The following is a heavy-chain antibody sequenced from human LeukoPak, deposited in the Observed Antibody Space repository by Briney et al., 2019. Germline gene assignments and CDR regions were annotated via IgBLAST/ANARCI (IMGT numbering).Heavy chain of an antibody. CDR2: IIPILGIA. V-gene: IGHV1-69*02. CDR3: ASRPGGCSGGSCGSGDWFDP. CDR1: GGTFTSYT. D-gene: IGHD2-15*01. J-gene: IGHJ5*02. Sequence: SVKVSCKASGGTFTSYTISWVRQAPGQGLEWMGRIIPILGIANYAQKFQGRVTITADKSTSTAYMELSSLRSEDTAVYYCASRPGGCSGGSCGSGDWFDPWGQGTLVTVSS.